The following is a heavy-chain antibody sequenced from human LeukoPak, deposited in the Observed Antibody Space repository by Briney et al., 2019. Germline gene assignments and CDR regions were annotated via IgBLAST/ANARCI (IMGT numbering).Heavy chain of an antibody. V-gene: IGHV3-7*01. CDR3: ARALRWGSMPGDCSGGSCYAFDY. CDR2: IKQDGSEK. D-gene: IGHD2-15*01. Sequence: PGGSLSLSCAASGFSFSSYCMSWVRHPPGQGLEWVANIKQDGSEKYYVDSVKGRFTISRDNAKNSLYPQMNSDRAADTAVVYCARALRWGSMPGDCSGGSCYAFDYWGQGTLVTVSS. CDR1: GFSFSSYC. J-gene: IGHJ4*02.